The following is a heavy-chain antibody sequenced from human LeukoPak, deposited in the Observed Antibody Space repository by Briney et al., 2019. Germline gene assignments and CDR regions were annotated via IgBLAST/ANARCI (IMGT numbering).Heavy chain of an antibody. CDR3: ASPPYGWDV. CDR1: XXTFIXXA. CDR2: IIPILGIA. Sequence: KVSCXAXXXTFIXXAXSWVRQAPGQGLEWMGRIIPILGIANYAQKFQGRVTITTDKSTSTAYMELSSLRSEDTAVYYCASPPYGWDVWGQGTTVTVSS. V-gene: IGHV1-69*04. D-gene: IGHD4-17*01. J-gene: IGHJ6*02.